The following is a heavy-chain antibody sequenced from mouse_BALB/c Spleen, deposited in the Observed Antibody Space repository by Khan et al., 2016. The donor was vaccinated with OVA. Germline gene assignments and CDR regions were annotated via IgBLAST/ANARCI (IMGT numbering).Heavy chain of an antibody. V-gene: IGHV3-2*02. CDR3: ARGNYYGYYVDY. CDR1: GYSITSNYA. CDR2: ISYSDST. Sequence: EVQLVETGPGLVKPSQSLSLTCTVTGYSITSNYAWNWIRQFPGNKLEWMGYISYSDSTSYNPSLKSRISITRDTSQNQFFLQLKSVTTEDTATYYCARGNYYGYYVDYWGQGTTLTVSS. D-gene: IGHD1-1*01. J-gene: IGHJ2*01.